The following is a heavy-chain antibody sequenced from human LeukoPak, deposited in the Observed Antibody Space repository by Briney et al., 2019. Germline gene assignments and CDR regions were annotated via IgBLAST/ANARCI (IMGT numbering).Heavy chain of an antibody. CDR2: IYYSGSA. CDR3: ARGWGGSTSTVTTRPRYCDL. CDR1: GGSISSGRYY. D-gene: IGHD4-11*01. J-gene: IGHJ2*01. V-gene: IGHV4-31*03. Sequence: LSLTCTVSGGSISSGRYYWTWIRQHPGKGLEWIGYIYYSGSAYYNPSLKSRVTISRDTSKNQFSLKLSSVTAADTAVYYCARGWGGSTSTVTTRPRYCDLWGRGTLVTVSS.